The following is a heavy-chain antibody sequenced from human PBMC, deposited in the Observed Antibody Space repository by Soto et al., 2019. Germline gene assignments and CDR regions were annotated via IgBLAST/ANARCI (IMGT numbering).Heavy chain of an antibody. J-gene: IGHJ5*02. D-gene: IGHD2-2*01. CDR1: GGSISSGGYY. Sequence: SETLSLTCTVSGGSISSGGYYWRWIRQHPGKGLEWIGYIYYSGSTYYNPSLKSRVTISVDTSKNQFSLKLSSVTAADTAVYYCARGVLGYCSSTSCSYFDPWGQGTLVTVSS. CDR3: ARGVLGYCSSTSCSYFDP. CDR2: IYYSGST. V-gene: IGHV4-31*03.